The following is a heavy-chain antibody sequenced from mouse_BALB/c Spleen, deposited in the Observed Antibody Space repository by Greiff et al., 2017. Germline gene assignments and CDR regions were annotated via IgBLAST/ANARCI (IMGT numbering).Heavy chain of an antibody. CDR1: GYTFTSYT. CDR2: INPSSGYT. J-gene: IGHJ4*01. CDR3: ARREVMVRAMDY. Sequence: VQRVESGAELARPGASVKMSCKASGYTFTSYTMHWVKQRPGQGLEWIGYINPSSGYTNYNQKFKDKATLTADKSSSTAYMQLSSLTSEDSAVYYCARREVMVRAMDYWGQGTSVTVSS. D-gene: IGHD2-1*01. V-gene: IGHV1-4*01.